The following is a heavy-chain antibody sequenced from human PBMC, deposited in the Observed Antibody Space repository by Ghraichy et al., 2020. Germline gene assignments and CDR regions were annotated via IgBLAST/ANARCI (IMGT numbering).Heavy chain of an antibody. D-gene: IGHD1-26*01. J-gene: IGHJ2*01. V-gene: IGHV4-59*01. Sequence: SETLSLTCTVSGGSISSYCWSWIRQPPGKGLERIGYIYYSGNTNYNPSLTSRVTISVDRSKNQFSLKLNSVTAADTAVYYCARDRGNEWELLRNWYFDLWGRGTLVTVSS. CDR1: GGSISSYC. CDR3: ARDRGNEWELLRNWYFDL. CDR2: IYYSGNT.